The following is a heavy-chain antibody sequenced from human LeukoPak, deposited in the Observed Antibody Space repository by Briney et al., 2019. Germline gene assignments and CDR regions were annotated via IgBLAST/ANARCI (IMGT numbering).Heavy chain of an antibody. CDR1: GFTFSSYA. CDR3: ARVTTLDGQNYYGSGSIIRSFDY. CDR2: ISGSGGST. D-gene: IGHD3-10*01. J-gene: IGHJ4*02. V-gene: IGHV3-23*01. Sequence: QPGGSLRLSCAASGFTFSSYAMSWVRQAPGKGLEWVSAISGSGGSTYYADSVKGRFTISRDNSKNTLYLQMNSLRAEDTAVYYCARVTTLDGQNYYGSGSIIRSFDYWGQGTLVTVSS.